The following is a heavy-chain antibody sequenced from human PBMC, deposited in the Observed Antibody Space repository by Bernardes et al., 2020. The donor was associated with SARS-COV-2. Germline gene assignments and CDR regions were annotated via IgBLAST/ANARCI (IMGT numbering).Heavy chain of an antibody. D-gene: IGHD3-3*01. Sequence: ASVKVSCKASGYTFTDYYVHWVRQAPGQGLECMAWINPDNGVTDYAPKFQGRISLTRDTSSGTVYMELRGLRSDDTAIYYCARDHTVFGPDNPFDIWGQGTVGTVSS. CDR2: INPDNGVT. CDR3: ARDHTVFGPDNPFDI. CDR1: GYTFTDYY. J-gene: IGHJ3*02. V-gene: IGHV1-2*02.